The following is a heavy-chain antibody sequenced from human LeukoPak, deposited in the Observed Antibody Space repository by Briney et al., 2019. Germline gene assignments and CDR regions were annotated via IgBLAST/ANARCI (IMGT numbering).Heavy chain of an antibody. CDR2: IDSSGGST. V-gene: IGHV3-23*01. Sequence: GGSLRLSCAASGFTFSSYAMSWVRQAPGKGLEWVSTIDSSGGSTYYADSVKGRFTISRDNSKNTLYLQMNSLRAEDTAVYYCAKDPRIGRPNEAIDYWGQGTLVTVSS. CDR1: GFTFSSYA. CDR3: AKDPRIGRPNEAIDY. J-gene: IGHJ4*02. D-gene: IGHD1-26*01.